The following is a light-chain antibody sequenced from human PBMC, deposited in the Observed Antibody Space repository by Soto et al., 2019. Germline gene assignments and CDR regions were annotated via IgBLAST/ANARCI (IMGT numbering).Light chain of an antibody. J-gene: IGKJ3*01. Sequence: DIQLTQSPSFLSASVGDRVTITCRASQGISSYLAWYQQKPGKAPKLLIYAASTLQSGVPSRFSGSGSGTEFTLTISSLQPEDFATCYCRQLNIYPFGPGTKVDIK. CDR3: RQLNIYP. V-gene: IGKV1-9*01. CDR1: QGISSY. CDR2: AAS.